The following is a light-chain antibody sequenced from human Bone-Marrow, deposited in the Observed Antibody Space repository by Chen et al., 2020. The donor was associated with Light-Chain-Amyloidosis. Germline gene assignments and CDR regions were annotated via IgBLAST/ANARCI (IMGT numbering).Light chain of an antibody. CDR1: NIGSTS. CDR3: QVWDRSSDRPV. V-gene: IGLV3-21*02. CDR2: DDS. J-gene: IGLJ3*02. Sequence: SYVLTPPSSLSVAPGQTATLLCGGNNIGSTSVHCYQQTPGQPPLLVVYDDSDRPSGIPERLSGSNSANTATLTISRLEAGDEADYYCQVWDRSSDRPVFGGGTKLTVL.